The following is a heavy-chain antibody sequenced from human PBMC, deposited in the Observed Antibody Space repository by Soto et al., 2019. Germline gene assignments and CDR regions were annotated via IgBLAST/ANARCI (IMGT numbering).Heavy chain of an antibody. CDR1: GGSISSYY. CDR2: IYYSGST. Sequence: SETLSLTCTVSGGSISSYYWSWIRQPPGKGLEWIGYIYYSGSTNYNPSLKSRVTISVDTSKNQFSLKLSSVTAADTAVYYCAITNYVAATGTVLDSWGQGTLVTVSS. V-gene: IGHV4-59*01. J-gene: IGHJ4*02. D-gene: IGHD6-13*01. CDR3: AITNYVAATGTVLDS.